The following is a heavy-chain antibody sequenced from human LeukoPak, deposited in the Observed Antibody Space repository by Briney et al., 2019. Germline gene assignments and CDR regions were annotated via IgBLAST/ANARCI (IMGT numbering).Heavy chain of an antibody. Sequence: GASVKVSCKASGFTFTNYDINWVRQTTGQGLEWMGWMNPNSGNTGYAQKFQGRVTMTRTTSMSTAYMELNSLRSEDTAVYHCARGHWSGYSYNWFDPWGQGTLVTVSS. D-gene: IGHD3-3*01. CDR1: GFTFTNYD. CDR3: ARGHWSGYSYNWFDP. J-gene: IGHJ5*02. V-gene: IGHV1-8*01. CDR2: MNPNSGNT.